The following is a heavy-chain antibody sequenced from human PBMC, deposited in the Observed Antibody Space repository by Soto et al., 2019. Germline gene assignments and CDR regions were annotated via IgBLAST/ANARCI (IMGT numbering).Heavy chain of an antibody. J-gene: IGHJ5*02. CDR1: GFTFSSYG. D-gene: IGHD2-15*01. Sequence: PGGSLRLSCAASGFTFSSYGMHWVRQAPGKGLEWVAVISYDGSNKYYADSVKGRFTISRDNSKNTLYLQMNSLRAEDTAVYYFAKARRACSGGSCYSPVFDPWGQGTLVTVSS. V-gene: IGHV3-30*18. CDR3: AKARRACSGGSCYSPVFDP. CDR2: ISYDGSNK.